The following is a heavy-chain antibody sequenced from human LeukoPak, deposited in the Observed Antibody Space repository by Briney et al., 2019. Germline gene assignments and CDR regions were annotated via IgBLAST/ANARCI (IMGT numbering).Heavy chain of an antibody. D-gene: IGHD3-16*02. V-gene: IGHV4-61*02. CDR3: ARLIGLGEVSPYFDF. J-gene: IGHJ4*02. CDR2: IYTSGST. CDR1: GGSISSGSYY. Sequence: SETLSLTCTVSGGSISSGSYYWSWIRQPAGKGLEWIGRIYTSGSTNYNPSLKSRVTISVDTSKNQFSLKLNSVTAPDTAVYYCARLIGLGEVSPYFDFWGQGRLVTVSS.